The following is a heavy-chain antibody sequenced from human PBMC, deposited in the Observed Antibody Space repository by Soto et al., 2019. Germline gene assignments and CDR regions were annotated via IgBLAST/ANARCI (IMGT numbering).Heavy chain of an antibody. CDR3: ARDRSGYYPTPFDY. CDR1: GYTFTSYG. V-gene: IGHV1-18*01. Sequence: GASVKVSCKASGYTFTSYGISWVRQAPGQGLEWMGWISAYNGNTNYAQKLQGKDTMTTDTSTSTAYMELRSLRSDDTAVYYCARDRSGYYPTPFDYWGQGTLVTVSS. CDR2: ISAYNGNT. J-gene: IGHJ4*02. D-gene: IGHD3-22*01.